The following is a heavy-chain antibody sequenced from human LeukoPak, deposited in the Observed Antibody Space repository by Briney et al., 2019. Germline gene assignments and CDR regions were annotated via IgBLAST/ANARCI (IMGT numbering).Heavy chain of an antibody. J-gene: IGHJ6*03. V-gene: IGHV1-8*01. D-gene: IGHD3-10*01. CDR3: GRARREYYYYYYYMDV. CDR2: MNPNSGNT. Sequence: ASVKVSCQASGYTFTSYDINWVRQATGQGLEWMGWMNPNSGNTGYAQKFQGRVTMTRNTSISTAYMELSSLRSEDTAVYYCGRARREYYYYYYYMDVWGKGTTVTVSS. CDR1: GYTFTSYD.